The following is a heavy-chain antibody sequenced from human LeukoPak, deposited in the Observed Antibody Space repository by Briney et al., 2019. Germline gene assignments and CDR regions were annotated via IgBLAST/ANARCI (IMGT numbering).Heavy chain of an antibody. CDR2: INQDGSEK. J-gene: IGHJ4*02. Sequence: PGGSLRLSCAASGFTLSTHWMNWVRQAPGRGLEWVANINQDGSEKYYVDSLKGRLTISRDNAKNSLYLQMNSLRAEDTAVYYCARDLAVAGTWDYWGQGTLVTVSS. V-gene: IGHV3-7*03. CDR3: ARDLAVAGTWDY. D-gene: IGHD6-19*01. CDR1: GFTLSTHW.